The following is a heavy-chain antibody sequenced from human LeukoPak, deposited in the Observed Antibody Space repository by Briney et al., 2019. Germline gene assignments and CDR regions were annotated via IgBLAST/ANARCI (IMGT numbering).Heavy chain of an antibody. CDR2: ISSSSSYI. J-gene: IGHJ4*02. CDR1: GLTFSSYS. D-gene: IGHD3-22*01. CDR3: ARDYYDSSGYVDY. V-gene: IGHV3-21*01. Sequence: GGSLRLSCAASGLTFSSYSMNWVRQAPGKGLEWVSSISSSSSYIYYADSVKGRFTISRDNAKNSLYLQMNSLRAEDTAVYYCARDYYDSSGYVDYWGQGTLVTVSS.